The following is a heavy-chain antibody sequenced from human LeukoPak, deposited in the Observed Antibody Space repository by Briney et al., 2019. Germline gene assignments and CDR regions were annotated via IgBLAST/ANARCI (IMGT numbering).Heavy chain of an antibody. V-gene: IGHV3-23*01. J-gene: IGHJ4*02. CDR2: ISGGGGST. Sequence: PGGSLRLSCAASGFTFSSYAMSWVRQAPGKGLEWVSAISGGGGSTYYADSVKGRFTISRDNSKNTLYLQMNSLRAEDTAVYYCAKKDWHDYGDYYRDFWGQGTLVTVSS. D-gene: IGHD4-17*01. CDR3: AKKDWHDYGDYYRDF. CDR1: GFTFSSYA.